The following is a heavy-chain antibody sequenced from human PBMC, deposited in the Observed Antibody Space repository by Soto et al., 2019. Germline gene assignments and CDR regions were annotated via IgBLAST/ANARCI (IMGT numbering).Heavy chain of an antibody. CDR2: ISDSGGST. Sequence: GGSLRLSCAASGFTFSTYAMSWVRQAPGKGLEWVSTISDSGGSTYYAASVKGRFTISRDNSKNTLYLLMNSLSAEDTALYYCAKVHGSGTYYNFPDYWGQGTLVTVSS. CDR3: AKVHGSGTYYNFPDY. V-gene: IGHV3-23*01. CDR1: GFTFSTYA. D-gene: IGHD3-10*01. J-gene: IGHJ4*02.